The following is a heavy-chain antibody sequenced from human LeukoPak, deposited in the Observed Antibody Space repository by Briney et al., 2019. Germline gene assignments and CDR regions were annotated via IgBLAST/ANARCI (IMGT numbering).Heavy chain of an antibody. CDR3: TTDWGTGKYYVRAFDL. J-gene: IGHJ3*01. D-gene: IGHD3-16*01. CDR1: GFTFGNVW. CDR2: IKSKPDGETT. Sequence: PGGSLRLSCAASGFTFGNVWMRWVRQAPGKGLEWVGRIKSKPDGETTDYAAPVKGRFTISRDDSKNTLFLQMNSLKAEDTAVYYCTTDWGTGKYYVRAFDLWGRGTMVTVSS. V-gene: IGHV3-15*01.